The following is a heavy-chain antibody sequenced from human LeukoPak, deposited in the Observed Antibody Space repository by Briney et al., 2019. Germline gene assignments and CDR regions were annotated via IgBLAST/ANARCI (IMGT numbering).Heavy chain of an antibody. J-gene: IGHJ6*03. V-gene: IGHV3-23*01. CDR3: AKDGYCSSTSCPRRNYYYMDV. Sequence: GGSLRLSCAASGFTFSSYAMSWVRQAPGKGLEWVSAISGSGGSTYYADSVKGRFTISRDNSKNTLYLQMNSLRAEDTAVYYCAKDGYCSSTSCPRRNYYYMDVWGKGTTVTVSS. CDR2: ISGSGGST. CDR1: GFTFSSYA. D-gene: IGHD2-2*01.